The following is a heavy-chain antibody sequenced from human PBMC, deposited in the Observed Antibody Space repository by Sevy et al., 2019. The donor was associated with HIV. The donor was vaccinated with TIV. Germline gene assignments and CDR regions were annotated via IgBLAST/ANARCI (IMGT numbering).Heavy chain of an antibody. CDR2: ISSSNRNI. CDR3: ARHVTNVVQRISTRAFDI. D-gene: IGHD3-3*02. V-gene: IGHV3-48*02. Sequence: GGSLRLSCAASGFTFSNYSMTWVRQAPGKGLEWISYISSSNRNIYNADSVKGRFTISRDNAKNSLYLQMNSLRDEDTDVSYCARHVTNVVQRISTRAFDIWGQGTMVTVSS. CDR1: GFTFSNYS. J-gene: IGHJ3*02.